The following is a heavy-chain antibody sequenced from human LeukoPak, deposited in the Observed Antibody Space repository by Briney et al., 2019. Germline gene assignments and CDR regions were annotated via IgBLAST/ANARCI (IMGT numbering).Heavy chain of an antibody. Sequence: SETLSLTCTVSGGSISIYYWSWIRQPAGRGLEWIGRIYTSGSTNYNPSLKSRVTMSVDTSKNQFSLKLSSVTAADTAVYYCARGRLAVAVREAFDIWGQGTMVTVSS. D-gene: IGHD6-19*01. CDR1: GGSISIYY. CDR3: ARGRLAVAVREAFDI. J-gene: IGHJ3*02. CDR2: IYTSGST. V-gene: IGHV4-4*07.